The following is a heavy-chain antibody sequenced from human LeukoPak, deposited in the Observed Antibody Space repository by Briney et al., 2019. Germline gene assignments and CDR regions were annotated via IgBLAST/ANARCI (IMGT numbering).Heavy chain of an antibody. CDR2: IWFDGSKR. J-gene: IGHJ4*02. D-gene: IGHD2-8*02. V-gene: IGHV3-33*01. Sequence: GGSLRLSCAASGFTFSTYGMHWVRQAPGKGLEWVARIWFDGSKRYYGDSLTGRFTVSRDNSKNTLYLQVDSLRAEDTAVYYCARCTGGSCVFDYWGQGTLVTVSS. CDR3: ARCTGGSCVFDY. CDR1: GFTFSTYG.